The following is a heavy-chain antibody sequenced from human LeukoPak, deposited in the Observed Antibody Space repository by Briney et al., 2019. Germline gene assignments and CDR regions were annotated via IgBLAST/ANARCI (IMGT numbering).Heavy chain of an antibody. Sequence: GGSLRLSCAASGFTFSSYWMHWVRQAPGKGLVWVSRINSDGSSTSYADSVKGRFTISRDNAKNTLYLQMNSLRAEDTAVYYCARGYDSSGYYHDYWGQGTLVTVSS. D-gene: IGHD3-22*01. J-gene: IGHJ4*02. V-gene: IGHV3-74*01. CDR1: GFTFSSYW. CDR2: INSDGSST. CDR3: ARGYDSSGYYHDY.